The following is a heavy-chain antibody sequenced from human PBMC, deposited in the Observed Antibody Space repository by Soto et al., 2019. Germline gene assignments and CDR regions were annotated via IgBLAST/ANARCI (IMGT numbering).Heavy chain of an antibody. CDR1: GFTFSDYA. V-gene: IGHV3-23*01. Sequence: PGRSLRLSCTASGFTFSDYAMSWVRQPPGRGLEWVSVISAGGSTYYADSVKGRFTVSRANSKNTLYLQMNSLRAEDTAVYYCANVPIWCSSTSCYTEGFDYWGQGTLVTVSS. J-gene: IGHJ4*02. CDR3: ANVPIWCSSTSCYTEGFDY. CDR2: ISAGGST. D-gene: IGHD2-2*02.